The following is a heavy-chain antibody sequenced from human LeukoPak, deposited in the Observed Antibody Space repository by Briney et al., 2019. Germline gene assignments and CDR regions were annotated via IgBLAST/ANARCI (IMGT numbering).Heavy chain of an antibody. CDR1: GFTFSDYY. CDR2: ISSSGSTI. J-gene: IGHJ5*02. Sequence: GGSLRLSCAASGFTFSDYYMSWVRQAPGKGLEWVSYISSSGSTIYYADSVKGRFTISRDNAKNSLYLQMNSLRAEDTAVYYCARDIGIAVAAPWFDPWGQGTLVTVSS. V-gene: IGHV3-11*01. D-gene: IGHD6-19*01. CDR3: ARDIGIAVAAPWFDP.